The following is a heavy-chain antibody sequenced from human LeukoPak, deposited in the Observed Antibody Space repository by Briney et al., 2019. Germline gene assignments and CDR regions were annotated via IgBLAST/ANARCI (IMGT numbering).Heavy chain of an antibody. CDR3: AKAQRDYDSSGYYLIDY. CDR2: ISYDGSNK. V-gene: IGHV3-30*04. Sequence: GGSLRLSCAASGFTFSSYAIHWVRQAPGKGLEWVAVISYDGSNKYYADSVKGRFTISRDNSKNTLYLQMNSLRAEDTAVYYCAKAQRDYDSSGYYLIDYWGQGTLVTVSS. J-gene: IGHJ4*02. D-gene: IGHD3-22*01. CDR1: GFTFSSYA.